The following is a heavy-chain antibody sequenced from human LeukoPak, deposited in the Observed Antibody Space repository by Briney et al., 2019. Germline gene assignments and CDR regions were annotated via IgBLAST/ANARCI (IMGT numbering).Heavy chain of an antibody. D-gene: IGHD1-7*01. CDR2: ISGSGGST. J-gene: IGHJ6*02. CDR3: AKDQIEWGGTTLEYGMDV. Sequence: PGGSLRLSCAASGFTFSSYAMSWVRQAPGKGLEWVSAISGSGGSTYYADSVKGRFTISRDNSKNTLYLQMNSLRAEDTAVYYCAKDQIEWGGTTLEYGMDVWGQGTTVTVSS. CDR1: GFTFSSYA. V-gene: IGHV3-23*01.